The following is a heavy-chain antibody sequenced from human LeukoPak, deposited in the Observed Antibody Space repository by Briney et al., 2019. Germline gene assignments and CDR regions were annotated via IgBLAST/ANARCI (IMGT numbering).Heavy chain of an antibody. CDR1: GGSISSSTYY. J-gene: IGHJ4*02. CDR3: ARADLAAAVHEASFDY. D-gene: IGHD6-13*01. Sequence: SETLSLTCTVSGGSISSSTYYWGWIRQPPGKGLEWIGSIYYSGNTYYNPSLKSRVTISVDTSKNQFSLKLSSVTAADTAVYYCARADLAAAVHEASFDYWGQGTLVTVSS. V-gene: IGHV4-39*07. CDR2: IYYSGNT.